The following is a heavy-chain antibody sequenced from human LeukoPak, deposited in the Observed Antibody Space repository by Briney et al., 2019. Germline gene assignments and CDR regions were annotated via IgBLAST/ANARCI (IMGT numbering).Heavy chain of an antibody. D-gene: IGHD3-16*01. V-gene: IGHV3-23*01. CDR1: GFTFSSYV. J-gene: IGHJ2*01. CDR3: AKRLMAHSVWYFDL. CDR2: ISASGVTT. Sequence: GGSLRLSSAASGFTFSSYVMSWVRQAPGKGLEWVSTISASGVTTYYADSVKFRFTISRDNSKNTLYLQMNSLRAEDTAVYYCAKRLMAHSVWYFDLWGRGTLVTVSS.